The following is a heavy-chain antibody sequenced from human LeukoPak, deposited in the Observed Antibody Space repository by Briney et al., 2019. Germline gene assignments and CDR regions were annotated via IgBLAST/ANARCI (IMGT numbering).Heavy chain of an antibody. J-gene: IGHJ4*02. CDR3: AKDGISGWYGNHFGS. V-gene: IGHV3-23*01. CDR1: GFTFSSYA. D-gene: IGHD6-19*01. CDR2: IRGSGDST. Sequence: GGSLRLSCAASGFTFSSYAMNWVRQAPGKGRECVSSIRGSGDSTYYADSVKGRFIISRDNSKNTLYLQISSLRVEDTAIYYCAKDGISGWYGNHFGSWGQGTLVTGSS.